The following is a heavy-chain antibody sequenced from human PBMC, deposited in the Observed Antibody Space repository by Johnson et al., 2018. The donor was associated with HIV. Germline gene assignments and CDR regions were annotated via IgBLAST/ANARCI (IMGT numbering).Heavy chain of an antibody. D-gene: IGHD6-6*01. CDR2: INSGGGT. V-gene: IGHV3-66*01. CDR3: AKELAIAVRPGGAFDI. J-gene: IGHJ3*02. CDR1: GLTVSSNY. Sequence: VQLVESGGGLVQPGGSLRLSCAASGLTVSSNYMTWVRQGPGKGLEWVSVINSGGGTYYADSVTGRFTISRDNSKNTLYLQMNSLRAEDTAVYYCAKELAIAVRPGGAFDIWGQGTVVTVSS.